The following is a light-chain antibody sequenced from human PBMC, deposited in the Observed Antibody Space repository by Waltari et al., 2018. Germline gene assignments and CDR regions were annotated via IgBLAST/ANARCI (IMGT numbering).Light chain of an antibody. CDR3: QQGYIYPYT. CDR1: QGIANS. J-gene: IGKJ2*01. Sequence: DIQMTQSPSSLSASVGDTVTITCQASQGIANSLNWYQQKPGKAPKLLIYRASTLQTGIPSRFSGSGSGTDFILTISSLQPEDFATYYCQQGYIYPYTFGRGTNLDIK. V-gene: IGKV1-16*01. CDR2: RAS.